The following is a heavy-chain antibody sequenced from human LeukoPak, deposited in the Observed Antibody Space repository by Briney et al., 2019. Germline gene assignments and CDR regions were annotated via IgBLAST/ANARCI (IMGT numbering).Heavy chain of an antibody. D-gene: IGHD5-12*01. V-gene: IGHV4-59*01. Sequence: PSETLSLTCAASGGSISSYYWSWIRQPPGKGLEWIGYIYYSGSTNYNPSLKSRVTISVDTSKNQFSLKLSSVTAADTAVYYCARGGRGVATFDYWGQGTLVTVSS. CDR1: GGSISSYY. J-gene: IGHJ4*02. CDR2: IYYSGST. CDR3: ARGGRGVATFDY.